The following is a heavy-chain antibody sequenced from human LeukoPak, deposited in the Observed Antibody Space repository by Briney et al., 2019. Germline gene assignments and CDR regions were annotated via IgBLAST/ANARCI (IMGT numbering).Heavy chain of an antibody. CDR2: ISRTSGNI. D-gene: IGHD6-19*01. V-gene: IGHV3-21*01. J-gene: IGHJ4*02. Sequence: PGGSLRLSCAASGFPFSSYAMNWVRQAPGKGLEWVSSISRTSGNIYYADSVKGRFTISRDNAKNSLYLQTNSLRAEDTAVYYCATEFLGAVAETGDYWGQGTLVTVSS. CDR1: GFPFSSYA. CDR3: ATEFLGAVAETGDY.